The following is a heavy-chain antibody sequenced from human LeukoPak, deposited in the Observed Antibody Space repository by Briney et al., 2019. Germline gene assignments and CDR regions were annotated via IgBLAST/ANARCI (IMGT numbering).Heavy chain of an antibody. CDR2: TRYDGSNK. CDR1: GFTFSSYG. D-gene: IGHD5-18*01. J-gene: IGHJ4*02. Sequence: PGGSLRLSCAASGFTFSSYGMHWVRQAPGKGLEWVAFTRYDGSNKYYADSVKGRFTISRDNSKNTLYLQMNSLRAEDTTVYYCAKDYLGGYRYGSPFDFWGQGTLVTVSS. V-gene: IGHV3-30*02. CDR3: AKDYLGGYRYGSPFDF.